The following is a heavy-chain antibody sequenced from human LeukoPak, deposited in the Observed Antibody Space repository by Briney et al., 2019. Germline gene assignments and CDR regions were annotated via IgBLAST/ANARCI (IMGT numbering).Heavy chain of an antibody. J-gene: IGHJ4*02. CDR3: ARQYSTGWYIIDY. D-gene: IGHD6-19*01. CDR1: GYSISTGYY. V-gene: IGHV4-38-2*02. CDR2: FYHGGST. Sequence: SETLSLTCTVSGYSISTGYYWDWIRQPPGKGLEWIGTFYHGGSTYYNPSLKSRVTISVDTSKKQFSLKLTSVTAADTAVYYCARQYSTGWYIIDYWGQGTLVTVSS.